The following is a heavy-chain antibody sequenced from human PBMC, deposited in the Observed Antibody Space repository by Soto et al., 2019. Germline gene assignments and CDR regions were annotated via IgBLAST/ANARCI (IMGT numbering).Heavy chain of an antibody. CDR3: ARLAGGTSGWYYYYGMDV. CDR1: GYTFTSYT. Sequence: QVQLVQSGAEVKKPGASVKVSCKASGYTFTSYTISWVRQAPGQGLEWMGSISAYNGNTDYAQKFQGRVTMTTDTSTSTAYMELSSLRSDDTAVYYCARLAGGTSGWYYYYGMDVWGQGATVTVSS. D-gene: IGHD6-19*01. V-gene: IGHV1-18*04. J-gene: IGHJ6*02. CDR2: ISAYNGNT.